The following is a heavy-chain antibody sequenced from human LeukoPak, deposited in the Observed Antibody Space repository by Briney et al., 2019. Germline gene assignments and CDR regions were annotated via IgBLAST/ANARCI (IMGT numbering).Heavy chain of an antibody. D-gene: IGHD3-3*01. V-gene: IGHV1-2*02. CDR1: GYTFTGYY. CDR2: INPNSGGT. CDR3: ARETTVLEWLLHTNWFDP. J-gene: IGHJ5*02. Sequence: ASVKVSCKASGYTFTGYYMHWVRQAPGQGLEWMGWINPNSGGTNYAQKFQGRVTMTRDTSISTAYMELCRLRSDDTAVYYCARETTVLEWLLHTNWFDPWGQGTLVTVSS.